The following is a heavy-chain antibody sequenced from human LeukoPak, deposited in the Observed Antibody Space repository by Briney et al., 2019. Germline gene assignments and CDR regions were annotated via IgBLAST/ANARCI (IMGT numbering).Heavy chain of an antibody. CDR1: GFTFSSYA. D-gene: IGHD6-13*01. CDR3: AKGGSSWYDYFDY. J-gene: IGHJ4*02. Sequence: PGGSLRLSCAASGFTFSSYAMSWVRQAAGKGLEWVSAISGSGGSTYYADSVKGRFTISRDNSKNTLYLQMNSLRAEDTAVYYCAKGGSSWYDYFDYWGQGTLVTVSS. V-gene: IGHV3-23*01. CDR2: ISGSGGST.